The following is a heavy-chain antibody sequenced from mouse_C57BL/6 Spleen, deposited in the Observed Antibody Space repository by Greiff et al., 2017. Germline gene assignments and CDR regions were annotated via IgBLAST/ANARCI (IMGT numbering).Heavy chain of an antibody. Sequence: QVQLQQSGAELVRPGASVTLSCKASGYTFTDYEMHWVKQTPVHGLEWIGAIDPETGGTAYNQKFKGKAILTADKSSSTAYMELRSLTSEDSAVYYCTRWGSGYVDYWGQGTTLTVSS. D-gene: IGHD3-2*02. CDR1: GYTFTDYE. V-gene: IGHV1-15*01. CDR3: TRWGSGYVDY. J-gene: IGHJ2*01. CDR2: IDPETGGT.